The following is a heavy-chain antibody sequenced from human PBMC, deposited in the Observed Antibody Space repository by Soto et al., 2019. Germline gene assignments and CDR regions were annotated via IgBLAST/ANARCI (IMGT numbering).Heavy chain of an antibody. D-gene: IGHD6-19*01. Sequence: GGSLRLSCSASGFTFGGSAMHWVRQASGKGLEWVGHIRSKTNSYATAYAESVKGRFTISRDDSMNTAYLQMNSLKTEDTAVYFCTRQTDAVQWLVVPTDYNFDYWGQGTLVTVSS. V-gene: IGHV3-73*01. CDR2: IRSKTNSYAT. CDR1: GFTFGGSA. J-gene: IGHJ4*02. CDR3: TRQTDAVQWLVVPTDYNFDY.